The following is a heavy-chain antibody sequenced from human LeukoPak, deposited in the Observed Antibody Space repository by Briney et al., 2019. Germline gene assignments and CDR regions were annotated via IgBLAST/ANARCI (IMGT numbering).Heavy chain of an antibody. V-gene: IGHV3-33*01. D-gene: IGHD6-13*01. CDR1: GFTFSSYG. CDR2: IWYDGSNK. CDR3: ARVRQQLISFVSWFDP. J-gene: IGHJ5*02. Sequence: GWSLTLSCAASGFTFSSYGMHGVRHAPGKGLERLAVIWYDGSNKYYADSVRGRFTISRDNTKNTLYLQMNSLRAEDTAVYSCARVRQQLISFVSWFDPWGEGHLVTVSS.